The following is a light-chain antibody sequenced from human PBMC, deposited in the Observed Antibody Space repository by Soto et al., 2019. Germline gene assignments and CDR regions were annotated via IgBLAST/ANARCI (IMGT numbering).Light chain of an antibody. CDR1: QSVGSY. J-gene: IGKJ1*01. V-gene: IGKV3-20*01. CDR2: GAS. CDR3: QHYGGPPPWT. Sequence: ENVLTQSPGTLSLSPGEIATLSCRASQSVGSYLGWYQKKPGQAPRLLIYGASNRATGIPDRFSGSESGTDFTLTISRLEHEDFAVYYCQHYGGPPPWTFGQGTKVDIK.